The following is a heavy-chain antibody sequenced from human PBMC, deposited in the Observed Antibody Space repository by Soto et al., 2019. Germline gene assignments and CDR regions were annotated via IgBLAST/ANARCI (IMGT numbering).Heavy chain of an antibody. CDR1: GVSITSTNW. Sequence: QVQLQASGPGLVKPSGTLSLTCAVSGVSITSTNWWSWVRQSPGKGLEWIGQIYHSGNTNYNPSLKSRVTMSLDRANNRFSLKLPSVTAADTAVYYCARLSVAAMPWFDPWGQATLVTV. CDR2: IYHSGNT. D-gene: IGHD2-2*01. CDR3: ARLSVAAMPWFDP. J-gene: IGHJ5*02. V-gene: IGHV4-4*02.